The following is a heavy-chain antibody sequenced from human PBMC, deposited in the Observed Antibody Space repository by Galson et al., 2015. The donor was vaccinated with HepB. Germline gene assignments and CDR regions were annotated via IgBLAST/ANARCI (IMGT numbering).Heavy chain of an antibody. CDR1: GFTFSSYD. V-gene: IGHV3-13*04. J-gene: IGHJ5*02. Sequence: SLRLSCAASGFTFSSYDMHWVRQVAGKGLEWVSGISTASDTYYLGSVQGRFTMSRENARNSLYLQMNSLRAGDTAVYYCARAVAGTHWLDPWGQGTLVTVSS. D-gene: IGHD6-19*01. CDR3: ARAVAGTHWLDP. CDR2: ISTASDT.